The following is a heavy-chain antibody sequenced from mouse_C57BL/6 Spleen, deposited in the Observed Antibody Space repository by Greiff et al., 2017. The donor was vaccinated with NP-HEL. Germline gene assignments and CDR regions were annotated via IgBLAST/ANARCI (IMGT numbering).Heavy chain of an antibody. CDR3: TGWDYELAY. CDR2: IRLKSDNYAT. Sequence: DVKLQESGGGLVQPGGSMKLSCVASGFTFSNYWMNWVRQSPEKGLEWVAQIRLKSDNYATHYAESVKGRFTISRDDSKSSVYLQMNNLRAEDTGIEYCTGWDYELAYWGQGTLVTVSA. V-gene: IGHV6-3*01. CDR1: GFTFSNYW. J-gene: IGHJ3*01. D-gene: IGHD2-4*01.